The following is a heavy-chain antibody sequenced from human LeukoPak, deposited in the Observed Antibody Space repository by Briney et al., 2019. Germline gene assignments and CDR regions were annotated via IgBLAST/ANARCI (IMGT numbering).Heavy chain of an antibody. V-gene: IGHV4-39*01. CDR3: ARLCYADSSGYYGGGSYFDY. CDR2: IYYSGST. J-gene: IGHJ4*02. D-gene: IGHD3-22*01. CDR1: GGSISSISSNNYH. Sequence: SETLSLTCIVSGGSISSISSNNYHWGWIRQPPGKGLEWIGSIYYSGSTYYNPSLKSRVTISVDTSKNQFSLKLSSVTAADTAVYYCARLCYADSSGYYGGGSYFDYWGQGTLVTVSS.